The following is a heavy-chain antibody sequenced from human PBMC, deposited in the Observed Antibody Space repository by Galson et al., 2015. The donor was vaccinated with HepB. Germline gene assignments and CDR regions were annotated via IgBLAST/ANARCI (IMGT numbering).Heavy chain of an antibody. CDR3: AKVKSMVTPYFFDY. CDR1: GFAFNDFG. D-gene: IGHD5-18*01. J-gene: IGHJ4*02. Sequence: FLRLSCAASGFAFNDFGMHWVRQAPGKGLEWAAFISSDESKKYYADSVKGRFTISRDRSNRMLFLQMNGLRSEDTAVYYCAKVKSMVTPYFFDYWGQGALVTVSS. CDR2: ISSDESKK. V-gene: IGHV3-30*18.